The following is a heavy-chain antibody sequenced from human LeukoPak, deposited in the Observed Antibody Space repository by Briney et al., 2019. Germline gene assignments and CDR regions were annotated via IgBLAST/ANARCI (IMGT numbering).Heavy chain of an antibody. J-gene: IGHJ3*02. CDR3: ARVFRGSRVPAASFDI. D-gene: IGHD2-2*01. Sequence: ASVKVSCKASGGTFSSYAISWVRQAPGQGLEWMGGIIPIFGTANYAQKFQGRVTITADESTSTAYMEPSSLRSEDTAVYYCARVFRGSRVPAASFDIWGQGTMVTVSS. CDR2: IIPIFGTA. CDR1: GGTFSSYA. V-gene: IGHV1-69*13.